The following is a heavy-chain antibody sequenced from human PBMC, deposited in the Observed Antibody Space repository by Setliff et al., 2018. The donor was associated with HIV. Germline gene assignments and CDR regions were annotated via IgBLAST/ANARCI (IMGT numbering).Heavy chain of an antibody. D-gene: IGHD3-3*01. CDR3: ARGRSGYYLG. CDR2: INHSGST. Sequence: KTSETLSLTCAVYGGSFSGYYWSWIRQPPGKGLEWIGEINHSGSTNYNPSLKSRVTISVDTSKNQFSLKLSSVTAADTAVYYCARGRSGYYLGWGQGTLVTVSS. J-gene: IGHJ4*02. CDR1: GGSFSGYY. V-gene: IGHV4-34*01.